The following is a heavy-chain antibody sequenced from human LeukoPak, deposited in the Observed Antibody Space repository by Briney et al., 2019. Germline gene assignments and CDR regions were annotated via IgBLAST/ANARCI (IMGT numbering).Heavy chain of an antibody. CDR3: ARQDIVATIDYIDY. V-gene: IGHV1-69*05. D-gene: IGHD5-12*01. Sequence: GASVKVSCKASGGTFSSYAISWVRQAPGQGLEWMGGIIPIFGTANYAQKFQGRVTITRDTSASTAYMELSSLRSEDTAVYYCARQDIVATIDYIDYWGQGTLVTVSS. J-gene: IGHJ4*02. CDR2: IIPIFGTA. CDR1: GGTFSSYA.